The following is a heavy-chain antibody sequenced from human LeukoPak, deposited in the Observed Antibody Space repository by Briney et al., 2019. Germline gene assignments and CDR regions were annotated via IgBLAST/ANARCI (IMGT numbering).Heavy chain of an antibody. J-gene: IGHJ6*02. V-gene: IGHV1-3*01. CDR3: ARDQIVVVPAAIGYYYYYGMDV. D-gene: IGHD2-2*02. CDR1: GGTFTSYA. Sequence: ASVTVSCKASGGTFTSYAMHWVRQAPGQRLEWMGWINAGNGNTKYSQKFQGRVTITRDTSASTAYMELSSLRSEDTAVYYCARDQIVVVPAAIGYYYYYGMDVWGQGTTVTVSS. CDR2: INAGNGNT.